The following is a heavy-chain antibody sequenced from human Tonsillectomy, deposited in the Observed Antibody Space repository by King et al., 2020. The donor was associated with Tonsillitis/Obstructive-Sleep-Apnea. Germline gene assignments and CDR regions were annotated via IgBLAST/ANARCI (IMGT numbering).Heavy chain of an antibody. CDR3: ARAGDYTRLTPNVDY. V-gene: IGHV3-30*10. Sequence: VQLVESGGGVVQPGRSLRLSCAASGFTFSSYAMHWVRQAPGKALEWVALISYDGRNKFYTDSVKGRFTISRDNSKNTLYLQMSSLRADDTAVYSCARAGDYTRLTPNVDYWGQGTLVTVSS. D-gene: IGHD4-11*01. J-gene: IGHJ4*02. CDR1: GFTFSSYA. CDR2: ISYDGRNK.